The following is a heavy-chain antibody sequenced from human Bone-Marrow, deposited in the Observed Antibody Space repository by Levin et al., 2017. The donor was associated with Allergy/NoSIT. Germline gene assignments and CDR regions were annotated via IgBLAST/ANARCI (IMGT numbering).Heavy chain of an antibody. CDR2: IYYNGDT. J-gene: IGHJ4*02. CDR3: AREIIRRFRYGTLDY. V-gene: IGHV4-59*11. D-gene: IGHD5-18*01. CDR1: GGSISSHY. Sequence: SETLSLTCTVSGGSISSHYWSWIRQPPGKGLEWIGYIYYNGDTKYNPSLKSRVTISADTSKNQFSLKLNSVTAADTAVSYCAREIIRRFRYGTLDYWGQGALVTVSS.